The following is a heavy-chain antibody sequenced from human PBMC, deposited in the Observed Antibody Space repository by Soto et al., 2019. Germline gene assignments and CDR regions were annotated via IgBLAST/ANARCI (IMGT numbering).Heavy chain of an antibody. CDR1: VDSVSSNSAA. J-gene: IGHJ6*03. CDR3: AREIAAADYYYYYMDV. V-gene: IGHV6-1*01. Sequence: SQTLSLTCAISVDSVSSNSAAWNWIRQSPSRGLEWLGRTYYRSKWYNDYAVSVKSRITINPDTSKNQFSLQLNSVTPEDTAVYYCAREIAAADYYYYYMDVWGKGTTVTVSS. CDR2: TYYRSKWYN. D-gene: IGHD6-13*01.